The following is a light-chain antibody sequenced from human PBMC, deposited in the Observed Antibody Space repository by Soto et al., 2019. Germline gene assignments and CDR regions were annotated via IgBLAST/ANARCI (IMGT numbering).Light chain of an antibody. Sequence: EIVVTQSPATLSVSPGERATLSCRARQSVSSNLAWYQQKPGQAPRLLIYGASTRATGIPARFSGSGSGTEFTLTISSLQSEDFAIYFCQQYNNWPPDRTFGQGTKVEIK. CDR1: QSVSSN. CDR3: QQYNNWPPDRT. CDR2: GAS. J-gene: IGKJ1*01. V-gene: IGKV3-15*01.